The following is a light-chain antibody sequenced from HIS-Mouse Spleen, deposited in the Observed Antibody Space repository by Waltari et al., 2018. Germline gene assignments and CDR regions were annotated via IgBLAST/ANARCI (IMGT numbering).Light chain of an antibody. CDR2: GNS. Sequence: QSVLTQPPSVSGAPGQRVTIPCPGSSSNIGGGFDVHWYQQLPGTAPKLLIYGNSNRPSGVPDRFSGSKSGTSASLAITGLQAEDEADYYCQSYDSSLSGWVFGGGTKLTVL. CDR3: QSYDSSLSGWV. CDR1: SSNIGGGFD. V-gene: IGLV1-40*01. J-gene: IGLJ3*02.